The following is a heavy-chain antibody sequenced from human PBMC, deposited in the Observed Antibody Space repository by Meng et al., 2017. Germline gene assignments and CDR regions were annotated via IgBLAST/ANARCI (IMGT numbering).Heavy chain of an antibody. CDR2: IIPIFGTA. Sequence: SVKVSCKASGGTFSSYAISWVRQAPGQGLEWMGGIIPIFGTANYAQKFQGRVTITADKSTSTAYMELSSLRSEDTAVYYCARIDAYYYGSGSSDYWGQGTLVTVSS. CDR1: GGTFSSYA. V-gene: IGHV1-69*06. D-gene: IGHD3-10*01. CDR3: ARIDAYYYGSGSSDY. J-gene: IGHJ4*02.